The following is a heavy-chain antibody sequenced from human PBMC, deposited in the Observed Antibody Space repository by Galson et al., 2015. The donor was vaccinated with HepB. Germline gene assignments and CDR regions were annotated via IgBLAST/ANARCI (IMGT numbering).Heavy chain of an antibody. CDR2: INAGNGNT. J-gene: IGHJ4*02. CDR1: GYTFTSYA. Sequence: SCKASGYTFTSYAMHWVRQAPGQRLEWMGWINAGNGNTKYSQKFQGRVTITRDTSASTAYMELSSLRSEDTAVYYCARGSIAVDLPRGWGQGTLVTVSS. D-gene: IGHD6-19*01. V-gene: IGHV1-3*01. CDR3: ARGSIAVDLPRG.